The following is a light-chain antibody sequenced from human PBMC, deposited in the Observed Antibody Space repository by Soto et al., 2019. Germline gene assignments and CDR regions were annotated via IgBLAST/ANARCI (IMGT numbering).Light chain of an antibody. Sequence: DIQMTQSPSTLSASVGDRVTITCRASQSISIWLAWYQQKPGKAPKLLIYKASSLESGVPSRFSGIGSGTEFTLTISSLQPDDFATYYCKQYNSYPITFGQGTRLEIK. CDR3: KQYNSYPIT. V-gene: IGKV1-5*03. CDR2: KAS. CDR1: QSISIW. J-gene: IGKJ5*01.